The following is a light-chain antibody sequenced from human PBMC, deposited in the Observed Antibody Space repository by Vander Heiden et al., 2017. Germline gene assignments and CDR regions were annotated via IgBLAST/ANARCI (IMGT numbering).Light chain of an antibody. Sequence: SYALTQPPSVSVSPGQTARITCSGDALPKQYAYWYQQKPGQAPVLVRYKDSERPSGIPERFSGSSSGTTVTLTISGVQAEDEADYYCQSADSSGTYGVFGGGTKLTVL. CDR2: KDS. J-gene: IGLJ2*01. CDR3: QSADSSGTYGV. V-gene: IGLV3-25*03. CDR1: ALPKQY.